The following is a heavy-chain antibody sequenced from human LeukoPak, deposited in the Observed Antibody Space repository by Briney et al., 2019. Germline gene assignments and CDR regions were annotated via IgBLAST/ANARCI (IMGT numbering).Heavy chain of an antibody. J-gene: IGHJ4*02. Sequence: GASLRLSCAASGFTFSSYAMSWVRQAPGKGLEWVSAISGSGGRTYYADSVKGRCTISRDNSKNTLYLQMNSLRAEDTAVYYCAKPLRFLKDYFDYWGQGTLVTVSS. CDR3: AKPLRFLKDYFDY. V-gene: IGHV3-23*01. CDR2: ISGSGGRT. CDR1: GFTFSSYA. D-gene: IGHD3-3*01.